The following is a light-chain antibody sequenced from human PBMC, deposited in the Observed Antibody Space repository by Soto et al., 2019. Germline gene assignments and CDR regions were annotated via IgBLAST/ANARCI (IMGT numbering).Light chain of an antibody. CDR1: QSISSY. CDR2: AAS. Sequence: DIQMTQSPSSLSASVGYRVTITCRASQSISSYLNWYQQKPGKAPKLLIYAASSLQSGVPSRFSGSGSGTDFTLTISSLQPEDFATYYCQQSYSTPSITFGQGTRLE. V-gene: IGKV1-39*01. J-gene: IGKJ5*01. CDR3: QQSYSTPSIT.